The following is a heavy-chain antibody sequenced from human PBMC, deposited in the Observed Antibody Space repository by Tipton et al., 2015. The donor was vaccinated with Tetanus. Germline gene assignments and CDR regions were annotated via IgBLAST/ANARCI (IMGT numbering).Heavy chain of an antibody. CDR3: AKAKTWINLWFGDS. V-gene: IGHV3-23*01. Sequence: SLRLSCAASGFTSSSYPMTWVRQAPGKGLQWVSGIAGTAGSTYYADSVRGRFTVSRDNSQNILYLQMDSLRADDTAIYYCAKAKTWINLWFGDSWGQGTQVTVSS. CDR2: IAGTAGST. D-gene: IGHD5-18*01. CDR1: GFTSSSYP. J-gene: IGHJ4*02.